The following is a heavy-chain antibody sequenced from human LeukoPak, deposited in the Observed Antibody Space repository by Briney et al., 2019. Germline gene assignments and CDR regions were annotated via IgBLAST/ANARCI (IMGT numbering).Heavy chain of an antibody. Sequence: GGSLRLSCAASGFTFSSYAMSWVRQAPGKGLEWVSAISASGGSTYYADSARGRFTISRDNSKNTLYLQMNSLRAEDTAVYYCAKGESSGSTVYWGQGTLVTVSS. D-gene: IGHD6-19*01. V-gene: IGHV3-23*01. CDR3: AKGESSGSTVY. CDR2: ISASGGST. J-gene: IGHJ4*02. CDR1: GFTFSSYA.